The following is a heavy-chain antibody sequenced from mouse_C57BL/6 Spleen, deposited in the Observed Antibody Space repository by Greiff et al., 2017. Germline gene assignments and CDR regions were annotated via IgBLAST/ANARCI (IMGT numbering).Heavy chain of an antibody. J-gene: IGHJ4*01. CDR2: ISRGSSTI. V-gene: IGHV5-17*01. CDR1: GFTFSDYG. Sequence: VQLQQSGGGLVKPGGSLKLSCAASGFTFSDYGMHWVRQAPEKGLEWVAYISRGSSTIYYADTVKGRFTFARDNAKNTLFLQMTSLRSEDTAMYYCASFFLYAMDYWGQGTSVTVSS. CDR3: ASFFLYAMDY.